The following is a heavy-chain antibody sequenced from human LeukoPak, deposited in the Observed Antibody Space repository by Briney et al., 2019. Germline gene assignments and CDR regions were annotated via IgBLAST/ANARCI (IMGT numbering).Heavy chain of an antibody. D-gene: IGHD3-10*01. Sequence: ASVKVSCKASGYTFTSYGISWVRQAPGQGLEWMGWISAYNGNTNYAQKLQGRVTMTTDTSTSTAYMELRSLRSEDTAVYYCARGYYYGSGSYPFGYWGQGTLVTVSS. CDR3: ARGYYYGSGSYPFGY. CDR2: ISAYNGNT. V-gene: IGHV1-18*01. CDR1: GYTFTSYG. J-gene: IGHJ4*02.